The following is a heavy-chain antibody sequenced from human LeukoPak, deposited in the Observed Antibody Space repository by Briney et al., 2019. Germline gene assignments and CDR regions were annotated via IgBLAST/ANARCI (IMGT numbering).Heavy chain of an antibody. CDR2: INADGSRT. D-gene: IGHD2/OR15-2a*01. J-gene: IGHJ6*02. CDR1: GFTFDGYA. V-gene: IGHV3-43*02. Sequence: PGGSPRLSCVASGFTFDGYAMHWVRQAPGKGLEWVSLINADGSRTYYADSVNGRFTISRDNSKNSLYLQMNSLRTEGSALYYCATWAFYHGMDVWAQGTTVIVSS. CDR3: ATWAFYHGMDV.